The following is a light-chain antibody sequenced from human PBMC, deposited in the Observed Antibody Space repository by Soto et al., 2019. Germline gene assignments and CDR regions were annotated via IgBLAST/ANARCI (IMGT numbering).Light chain of an antibody. CDR1: QRVSSNY. CDR2: AAS. J-gene: IGKJ2*01. CDR3: QQYGSTPLYT. Sequence: EIVLTQSPGTLALSPGERATLSCRASQRVSSNYVSWYQQKRGQAPWLLIYAASSRATGIPDRFSGSGSGTDFTLTINRLEPEDFAVYYCQQYGSTPLYTFGQGTKLEIK. V-gene: IGKV3-20*01.